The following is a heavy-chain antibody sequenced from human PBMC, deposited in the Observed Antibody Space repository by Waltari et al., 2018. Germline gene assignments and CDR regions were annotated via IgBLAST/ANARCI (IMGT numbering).Heavy chain of an antibody. V-gene: IGHV3-49*04. Sequence: EVQLVESGGDMVQPGRSLRLSCTGSVFTFRNYAITWVRQAPGKGLEWVGFIRSNDYTGGTSFAASVGGRFTISRDDSKRTAYLQMNALQTDDSATYYCTREDDGNDSGAFDLWGQGTLVTVSS. J-gene: IGHJ3*01. CDR1: VFTFRNYA. CDR3: TREDDGNDSGAFDL. CDR2: IRSNDYTGGT. D-gene: IGHD5-12*01.